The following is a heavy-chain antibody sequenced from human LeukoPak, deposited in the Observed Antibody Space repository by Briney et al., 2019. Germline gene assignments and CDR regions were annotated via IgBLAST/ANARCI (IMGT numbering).Heavy chain of an antibody. CDR1: GFTFSSYG. CDR3: AIDHGGIAI. V-gene: IGHV3-30*03. J-gene: IGHJ3*02. Sequence: GRSLRLSCAASGFTFSSYGMHWVRQAPGKGLEWVAVISYDGSNKYYADSVKGRFTISRDNSKNTLYLQMNSLRAEDTAVYYCAIDHGGIAIWGQGTMVTVSS. CDR2: ISYDGSNK. D-gene: IGHD6-13*01.